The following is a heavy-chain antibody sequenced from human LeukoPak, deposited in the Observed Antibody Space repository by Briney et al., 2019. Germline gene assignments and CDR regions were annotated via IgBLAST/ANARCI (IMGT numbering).Heavy chain of an antibody. CDR2: IRYDGSNK. CDR3: AKDRFAGSPFDY. D-gene: IGHD3-10*01. J-gene: IGHJ4*02. CDR1: GFTFSRYG. Sequence: GGSLRLSCAASGFTFSRYGMHWVRQAPGKGLEWVAFIRYDGSNKYYADSVKGRFTISRDNSKNTLYLQMNSLRAEDTAVYYCAKDRFAGSPFDYWGQGTLVTVSS. V-gene: IGHV3-30*02.